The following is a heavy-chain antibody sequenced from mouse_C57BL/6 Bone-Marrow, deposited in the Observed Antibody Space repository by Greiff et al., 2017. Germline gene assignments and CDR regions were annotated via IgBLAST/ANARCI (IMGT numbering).Heavy chain of an antibody. CDR3: ARQGLAD. Sequence: EVKVEESGGGLVPPGGSLKLSCAASGFTFSDYGMAWVRQAPRKGPEWVAFISNLAYSIYYADTVTGRFTISRENSKNTLYLEMSSLRSEDTAMYYCARQGLADWGQGTLVTVSA. V-gene: IGHV5-15*04. CDR1: GFTFSDYG. D-gene: IGHD3-3*01. CDR2: ISNLAYSI. J-gene: IGHJ3*01.